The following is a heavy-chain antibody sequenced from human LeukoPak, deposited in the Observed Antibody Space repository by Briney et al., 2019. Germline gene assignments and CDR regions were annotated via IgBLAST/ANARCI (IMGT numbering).Heavy chain of an antibody. V-gene: IGHV3-30*18. CDR1: GFTFSSYG. CDR2: ISYDGSNK. D-gene: IGHD3-10*01. J-gene: IGHJ3*02. Sequence: PGGSLRLSCAASGFTFSSYGMHWVRQAPGKGLEWVAVISYDGSNKYYADSVKGRFTISRDNSKNTLYLQMNSLRAEDTAVYYCAKDLRRRYYFGSGSRGGTFDIWGQGTMVTVSS. CDR3: AKDLRRRYYFGSGSRGGTFDI.